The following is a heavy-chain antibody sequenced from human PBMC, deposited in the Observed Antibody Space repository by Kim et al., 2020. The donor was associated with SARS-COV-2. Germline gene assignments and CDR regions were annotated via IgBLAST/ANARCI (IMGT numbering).Heavy chain of an antibody. J-gene: IGHJ4*02. CDR2: ST. CDR3: ARGAYGGFDY. D-gene: IGHD3-16*01. V-gene: IGHV3-74*01. Sequence: STSYADSVKGRFTISRDNAKNTLYLQMNSLRAEDTAVYYCARGAYGGFDYWGQGTLVTVSS.